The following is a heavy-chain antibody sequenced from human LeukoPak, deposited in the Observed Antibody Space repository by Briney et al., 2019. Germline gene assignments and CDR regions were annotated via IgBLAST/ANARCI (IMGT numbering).Heavy chain of an antibody. CDR1: GGSISSYY. CDR2: IYYSGST. J-gene: IGHJ5*02. CDR3: ARDGYCSGGSCWFDP. Sequence: PSETLSLTCTDSGGSISSYYWSWIRQPPGKGLEWIGYIYYSGSTNYNPSLKSRVTISVDTSKNQSSLKLSSVTAADTAVYYCARDGYCSGGSCWFDPWGQGTLVTVSS. D-gene: IGHD2-15*01. V-gene: IGHV4-59*01.